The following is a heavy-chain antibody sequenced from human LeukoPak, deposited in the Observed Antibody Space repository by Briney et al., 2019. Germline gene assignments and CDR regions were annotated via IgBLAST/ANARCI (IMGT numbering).Heavy chain of an antibody. CDR1: GFTFSSYW. CDR2: ILQDGSEK. D-gene: IGHD1-26*01. J-gene: IGHJ4*02. Sequence: GGSLRLSCAASGFTFSSYWMSWVRQTPGKGLEWVAIILQDGSEKHYVASVKGRFTISRDNAKNSVYLQMNGLRAEDTAVYYCARAGAYSCSSPAGLWGQGTLVTVSS. V-gene: IGHV3-7*01. CDR3: ARAGAYSCSSPAGL.